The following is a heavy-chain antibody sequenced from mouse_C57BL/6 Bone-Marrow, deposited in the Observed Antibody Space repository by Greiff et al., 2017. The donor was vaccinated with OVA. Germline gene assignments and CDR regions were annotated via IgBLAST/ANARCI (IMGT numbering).Heavy chain of an antibody. D-gene: IGHD1-1*01. CDR1: GFSLTSYG. J-gene: IGHJ2*01. V-gene: IGHV2-2*01. CDR3: ARNGGDGSSFDD. Sequence: VQVVESGPGLVQPSQSLSITCPVSGFSLTSYGVHWVRQSPGKGLEWLGVIWSGGSTDSHAAFISRLCISKANSKRPVFFKMNSLQADDTAIYYCARNGGDGSSFDDWGQGTTLTVSS. CDR2: IWSGGST.